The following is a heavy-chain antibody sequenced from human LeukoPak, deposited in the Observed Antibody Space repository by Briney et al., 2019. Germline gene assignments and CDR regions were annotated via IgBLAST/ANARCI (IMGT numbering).Heavy chain of an antibody. Sequence: PGGSLRLSCAASGFTFSSYSMNWVRQAPGKGLEWVSYITSSGSNIYYTDSVKDRFTISRDNAKNSLYLQMNSLRAEDTAVYYCARDRRDYYDSTGYPNYYYYMDAWGKGTTVTVSS. V-gene: IGHV3-48*01. CDR2: ITSSGSNI. J-gene: IGHJ6*03. D-gene: IGHD3-22*01. CDR3: ARDRRDYYDSTGYPNYYYYMDA. CDR1: GFTFSSYS.